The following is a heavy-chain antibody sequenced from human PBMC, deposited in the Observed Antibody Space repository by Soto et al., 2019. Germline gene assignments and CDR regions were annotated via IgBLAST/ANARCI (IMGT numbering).Heavy chain of an antibody. CDR2: IYYSGST. Sequence: SETLSLTCTVSGGSISSYYWSWIRQPPGKGLEWIGYIYYSGSTNYNPSLKSRVTISVDTSKNQFSLKLSSVTAADTAVYYCARLNIWTSTPVDYWGQGTLVTVSS. CDR1: GGSISSYY. V-gene: IGHV4-59*08. CDR3: ARLNIWTSTPVDY. J-gene: IGHJ4*02. D-gene: IGHD3-10*01.